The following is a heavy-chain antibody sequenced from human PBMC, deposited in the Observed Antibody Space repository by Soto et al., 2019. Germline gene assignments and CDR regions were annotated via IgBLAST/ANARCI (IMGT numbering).Heavy chain of an antibody. CDR3: ASATVVTATFDF. D-gene: IGHD2-21*02. CDR2: ISSGSSNI. Sequence: PGGSLRLSCAASGFAFRSYNMNWVRQAQGKGLEWVASISSGSSNIYYADSVKGRFTISRDNAKSSLYLQMDSLRAEDSAVYYCASATVVTATFDFWGQGTLVTVSS. J-gene: IGHJ4*02. V-gene: IGHV3-21*01. CDR1: GFAFRSYN.